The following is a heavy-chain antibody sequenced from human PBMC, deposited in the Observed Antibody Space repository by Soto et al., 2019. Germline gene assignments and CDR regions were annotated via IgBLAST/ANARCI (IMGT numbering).Heavy chain of an antibody. CDR1: GDSIDTSRYY. D-gene: IGHD3-22*01. V-gene: IGHV4-39*01. Sequence: QVQLQESGPGLVKPSETLSLNCTVSGDSIDTSRYYWGWIRQPPGKGLEWIGSIYYSGTTYYNPSLKSRVTLSADTSKNQFSLKLTSVTAADTAFYYCARLKGAFLITTYNWFDPWGQGTLVTVSS. CDR2: IYYSGTT. J-gene: IGHJ5*02. CDR3: ARLKGAFLITTYNWFDP.